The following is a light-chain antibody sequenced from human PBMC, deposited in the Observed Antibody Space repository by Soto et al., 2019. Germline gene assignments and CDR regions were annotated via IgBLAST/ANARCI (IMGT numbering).Light chain of an antibody. CDR2: KAS. V-gene: IGKV1-5*03. Sequence: DIQMTQSPSTLSASVGDRVTITWRASQSISSWLAWYQQKPGKAPKLLIYKASSLESGVSSRFSGSGSGTEFTLTISSLQPDDFATSYCQQYNSYSWTFGQGTKVDIK. J-gene: IGKJ1*01. CDR1: QSISSW. CDR3: QQYNSYSWT.